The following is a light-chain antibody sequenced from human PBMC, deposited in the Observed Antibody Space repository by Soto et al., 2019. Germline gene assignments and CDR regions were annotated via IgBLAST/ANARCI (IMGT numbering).Light chain of an antibody. CDR3: QQYGSTPIT. CDR1: QSVNSNY. V-gene: IGKV3-20*01. CDR2: GAS. Sequence: EIVLTQSPGTLSLSPGARATLSCRASQSVNSNYLAWYQQKPGQAPRLLIYGASSRASGIPDRFSGVGSGTDFTLTISRLEPEDFAVYYCQQYGSTPITFGQGTRLEIK. J-gene: IGKJ5*01.